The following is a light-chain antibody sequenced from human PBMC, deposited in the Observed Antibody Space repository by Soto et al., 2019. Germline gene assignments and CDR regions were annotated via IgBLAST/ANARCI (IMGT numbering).Light chain of an antibody. J-gene: IGKJ1*01. CDR2: GAS. Sequence: EIVFTQSPGTLSLSPGERATLSCRASQSVSSSYLAWYQQKPGQAPRLLIYGASSRATGIPDRFSGSGSGTDFTLTISRLXPEDFAVYYCQQYGSSPTCTFGQGTKVDIK. CDR3: QQYGSSPTCT. CDR1: QSVSSSY. V-gene: IGKV3-20*01.